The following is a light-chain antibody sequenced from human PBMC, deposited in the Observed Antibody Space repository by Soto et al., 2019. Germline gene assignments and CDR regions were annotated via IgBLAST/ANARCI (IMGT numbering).Light chain of an antibody. Sequence: DIQMTQFPSALSASVGDRVTITCRASQNVNNWLAWYQHKPGKAPQLLIYDASVLETGVPSRFSGSGSVTEFTLAISGLQSDDFATYSSQQYNTYWTFGPGTKV. CDR3: QQYNTYWT. CDR1: QNVNNW. CDR2: DAS. V-gene: IGKV1-5*01. J-gene: IGKJ1*01.